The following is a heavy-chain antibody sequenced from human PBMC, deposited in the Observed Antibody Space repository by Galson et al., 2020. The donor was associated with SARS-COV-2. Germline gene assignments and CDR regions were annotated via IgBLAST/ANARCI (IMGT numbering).Heavy chain of an antibody. CDR1: GGPIGTYY. J-gene: IGHJ3*02. V-gene: IGHV4-59*08. D-gene: IGHD4-17*01. CDR3: ARGRTVTTVDAFDI. CDR2: VYYTGST. Sequence: SETLSLTCTVSGGPIGTYYWSWIRQPPGKGLEWIGYVYYTGSTSYNPSLKSRVTISVDTSKNQFSLKLNSVTAADTAVYYCARGRTVTTVDAFDIWGQGTMVTVSS.